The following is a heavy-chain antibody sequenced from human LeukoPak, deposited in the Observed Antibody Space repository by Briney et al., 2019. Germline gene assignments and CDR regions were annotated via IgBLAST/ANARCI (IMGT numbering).Heavy chain of an antibody. CDR2: ISYDGSNK. Sequence: PGGSLRLSCAASGFTFSSYSMNWVRQAPGKGLEWVAVISYDGSNKYYADPAKGRFTISRDNSKNTLYLQMNSLRAEDTAVYYCAKDSFHGAAAAEFDYWGQGTLVTVSS. CDR3: AKDSFHGAAAAEFDY. D-gene: IGHD6-13*01. V-gene: IGHV3-30*18. CDR1: GFTFSSYS. J-gene: IGHJ4*02.